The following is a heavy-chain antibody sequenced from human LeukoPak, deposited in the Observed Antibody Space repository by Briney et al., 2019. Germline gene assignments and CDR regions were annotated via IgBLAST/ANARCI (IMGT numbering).Heavy chain of an antibody. CDR1: SRSISSYY. CDR2: IYTTGAT. D-gene: IGHD2-2*02. Sequence: SETLSLTCTVSSRSISSYYWGWVRQPPGKGLEWIGRIYTTGATQYNPSLKSRVSISVDTSTNQFSLNLRSVSAADTAVYDSGRQGYTASHYFLDFWSQGALVAVS. CDR3: GRQGYTASHYFLDF. V-gene: IGHV4-4*07. J-gene: IGHJ4*02.